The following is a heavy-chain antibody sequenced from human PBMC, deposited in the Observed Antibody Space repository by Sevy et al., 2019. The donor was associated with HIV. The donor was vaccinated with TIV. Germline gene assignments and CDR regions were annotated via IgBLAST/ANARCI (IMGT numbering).Heavy chain of an antibody. Sequence: GGSLRLSCAASGFTFTSDYMHWVRQLPGKGLVWVSHINTDGKIIRYADSVKGRFTTSRDNAKNTLYLQMNSLRAEDMAVYYCARGSRGTFGSWGQGTLVTVSS. J-gene: IGHJ4*02. CDR1: GFTFTSDY. D-gene: IGHD1-26*01. CDR3: ARGSRGTFGS. CDR2: INTDGKII. V-gene: IGHV3-74*01.